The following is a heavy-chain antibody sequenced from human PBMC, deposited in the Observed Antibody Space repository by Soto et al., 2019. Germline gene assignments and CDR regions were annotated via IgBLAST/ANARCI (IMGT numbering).Heavy chain of an antibody. CDR2: IHPSGQPI. D-gene: IGHD1-26*01. Sequence: EVQLVESGGCLVQPGGSLRLSCAVSGFTFSSSAMYCVRQAPGKGLEWISYIHPSGQPIFYADSVKGRFTLSRDNTNNSLFLQMNSLRAEDTDVYYCARRASRWGQGTMVTVSS. CDR1: GFTFSSSA. V-gene: IGHV3-48*03. J-gene: IGHJ3*01. CDR3: ARRASR.